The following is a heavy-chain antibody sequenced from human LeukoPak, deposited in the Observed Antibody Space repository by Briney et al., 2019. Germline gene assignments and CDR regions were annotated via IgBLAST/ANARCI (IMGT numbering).Heavy chain of an antibody. D-gene: IGHD3-10*01. J-gene: IGHJ4*02. Sequence: ASVKVSCKASGYTFTSYDINWVQQATGQGLEWMGWMNPNSGNTGYAQKFQGRVTMTRNTSISTAYMELSSLRSEDTAVYYCARVAYGSGSYVHYWGQGTLVTVSS. CDR3: ARVAYGSGSYVHY. CDR1: GYTFTSYD. CDR2: MNPNSGNT. V-gene: IGHV1-8*01.